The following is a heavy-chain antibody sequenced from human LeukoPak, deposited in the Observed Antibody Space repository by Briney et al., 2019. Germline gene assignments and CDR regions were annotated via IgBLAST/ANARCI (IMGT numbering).Heavy chain of an antibody. CDR2: IKQDGGEA. CDR3: ARSARTFDY. V-gene: IGHV3-7*01. CDR1: GFTFSNYW. Sequence: PGGSLRLSCAASGFTFSNYWMSWVRQAPGKGLKWVANIKQDGGEAYNVDSVKGRFTISRDNAKNSLSLQMHSLRAEDTAVYYCARSARTFDYWGQGTLVTVSS. D-gene: IGHD6-25*01. J-gene: IGHJ4*02.